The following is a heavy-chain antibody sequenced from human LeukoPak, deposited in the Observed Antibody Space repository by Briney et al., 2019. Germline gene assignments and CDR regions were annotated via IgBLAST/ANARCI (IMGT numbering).Heavy chain of an antibody. V-gene: IGHV3-30*02. CDR3: ARDSIRQQLYYFDP. Sequence: GGSLRLSCAASGFTFSSYDMHWVRQAPGKGLEWVAFMQYDGSIKYYADSVKGRFTISRDNSKNTLYLQMDSLRADDTAVYFCARDSIRQQLYYFDPWGQGTLVTVSS. J-gene: IGHJ5*02. CDR1: GFTFSSYD. D-gene: IGHD6-13*01. CDR2: MQYDGSIK.